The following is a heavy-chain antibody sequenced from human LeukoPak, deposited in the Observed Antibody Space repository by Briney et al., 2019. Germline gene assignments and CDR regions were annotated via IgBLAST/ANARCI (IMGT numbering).Heavy chain of an antibody. CDR3: AKSYGYGLGDI. J-gene: IGHJ3*02. D-gene: IGHD5-18*01. CDR2: IFYSGST. CDR1: SGSISTSNYY. V-gene: IGHV4-39*07. Sequence: SETLSLTYTVSSGSISTSNYYWGWIRQPPGKGLEWIGNIFYSGSTYYSPSLRSRVTISLDTSRNQFSLKLNSVTAADTAVYYCAKSYGYGLGDIWRQGTMVTVS.